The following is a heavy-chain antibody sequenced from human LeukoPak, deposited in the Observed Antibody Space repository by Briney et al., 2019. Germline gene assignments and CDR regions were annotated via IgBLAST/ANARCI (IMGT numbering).Heavy chain of an antibody. D-gene: IGHD2-15*01. CDR2: ISSSTTYI. CDR1: GFTFSSYS. V-gene: IGHV3-21*01. CDR3: ARGAAALFDY. J-gene: IGHJ4*02. Sequence: GGSLRLSCVASGFTFSSYSMNWVRQAPGKGLEWVSSISSSTTYIYYADSLKGRFTISRDNAKKSLYLQMNSLRAEDTAVYYCARGAAALFDYWGQGTLVTVSS.